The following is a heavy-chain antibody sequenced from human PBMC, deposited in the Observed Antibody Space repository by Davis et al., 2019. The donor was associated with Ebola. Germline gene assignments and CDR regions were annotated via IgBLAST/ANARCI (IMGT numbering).Heavy chain of an antibody. CDR2: IYYSGST. Sequence: MPSETLSLTCTVSGGSISSYYWSWIRQPPGKGLEWIGYIYYSGSTNYNPSLKSRVTISVDTSKNQFSLKLSSVTAADTAVYYCARFSATMRDYYYYGMDVWGQGTTVTVSS. J-gene: IGHJ6*02. CDR1: GGSISSYY. D-gene: IGHD5-24*01. CDR3: ARFSATMRDYYYYGMDV. V-gene: IGHV4-59*01.